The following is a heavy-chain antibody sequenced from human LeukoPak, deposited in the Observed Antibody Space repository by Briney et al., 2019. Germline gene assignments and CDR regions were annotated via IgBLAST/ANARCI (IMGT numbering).Heavy chain of an antibody. V-gene: IGHV4-4*07. D-gene: IGHD2-15*01. J-gene: IGHJ4*02. Sequence: KPSETLSLTCTVSGGSISSNYWNWLRQPAGKGLEWIGRIYTSGSTNYNPSLKSRVTMSVDKSNNQFSLKLSSVTAADTAVYYCAKTFCSGGSCYHFDYWGQGTLVTVSS. CDR3: AKTFCSGGSCYHFDY. CDR1: GGSISSNY. CDR2: IYTSGST.